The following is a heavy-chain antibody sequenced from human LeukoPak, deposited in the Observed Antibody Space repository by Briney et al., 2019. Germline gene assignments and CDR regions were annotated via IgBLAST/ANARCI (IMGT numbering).Heavy chain of an antibody. J-gene: IGHJ4*02. V-gene: IGHV4-31*03. D-gene: IGHD3-16*02. Sequence: SQTLSLTCTVSGGSISSGGNYWSWLRQLPGKGLEWIGYIYYVGNTNYNPSLKSRLSMSVDTSKNQFSLRLTSVTAADTAVYYCARVEVIGSTRYFDYWGQGAMASVSS. CDR2: IYYVGNT. CDR1: GGSISSGGNY. CDR3: ARVEVIGSTRYFDY.